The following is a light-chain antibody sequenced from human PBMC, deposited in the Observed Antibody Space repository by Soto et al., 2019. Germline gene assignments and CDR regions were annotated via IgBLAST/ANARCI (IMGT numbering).Light chain of an antibody. CDR3: QSYDGTNWV. CDR2: ENN. CDR1: SGRIASNY. Sequence: NFMLTQPHSVSESPGKTVTISCTRSSGRIASNYVQWYQQRPGRSPTTVIYENNQRPSGVPDRFSGSIDSSSNSASLTISGLKTEDEADYYCQSYDGTNWVFGGGTKLTVL. J-gene: IGLJ3*02. V-gene: IGLV6-57*01.